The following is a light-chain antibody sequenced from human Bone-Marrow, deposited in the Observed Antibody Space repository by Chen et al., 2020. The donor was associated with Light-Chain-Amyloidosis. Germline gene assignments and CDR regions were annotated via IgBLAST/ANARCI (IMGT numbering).Light chain of an antibody. J-gene: IGKJ2*01. CDR3: QQSYNTHRT. Sequence: DIQMTQSLASLFASVGDRVTITCRASQSIGNYLNWFQQKPGKAPNRLIYAASNLQSGVPSRFSGSGSGADFTLTISSLQPEDCATYYCQQSYNTHRTFGQGTKLEIK. CDR1: QSIGNY. CDR2: AAS. V-gene: IGKV1-39*01.